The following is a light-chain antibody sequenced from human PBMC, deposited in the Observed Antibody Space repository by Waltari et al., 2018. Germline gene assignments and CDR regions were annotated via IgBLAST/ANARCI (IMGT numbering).Light chain of an antibody. CDR1: QSVSSSY. CDR3: QQYGSSRPWT. V-gene: IGKV3-20*01. CDR2: GAS. J-gene: IGKJ1*01. Sequence: IVLTQSPGTLSLSPGERATLHCRTSQSVSSSYLAWYQPKPGQAPRLLIYGASSRATGIPDRFSGSGSGTDFTLTISRLEPEDFAVYYCQQYGSSRPWTFGQGTKVEIK.